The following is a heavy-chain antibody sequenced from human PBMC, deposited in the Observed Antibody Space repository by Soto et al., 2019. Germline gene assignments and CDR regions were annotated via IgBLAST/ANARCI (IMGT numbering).Heavy chain of an antibody. CDR3: ARGVGYCSSTSCYIKWFDP. CDR1: GGSISSGGYS. D-gene: IGHD2-2*01. CDR2: IYHSGST. V-gene: IGHV4-30-2*01. Sequence: TSETLSLTCAVSGGSISSGGYSWSWIRQPPGKGLEWIGYIYHSGSTYYNPSLKSRVTISVGRSKNQFSLKLSSVTAADTAVYYCARGVGYCSSTSCYIKWFDPWGQGTLVTVSS. J-gene: IGHJ5*02.